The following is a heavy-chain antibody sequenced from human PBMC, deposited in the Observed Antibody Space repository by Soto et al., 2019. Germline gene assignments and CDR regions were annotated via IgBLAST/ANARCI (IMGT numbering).Heavy chain of an antibody. Sequence: QVQLQQWGAGLLKPSETLSLTCAVYGGSFSGYYWSWIRQPPGKGLEWVGEIIHSGSTNYNPSLKRRVTISVDTSKNQFDLKLSSVTAADTAVYYCARGGTVVVPAATYPFDYWGQGTLVTVSS. V-gene: IGHV4-34*01. J-gene: IGHJ4*02. CDR2: IIHSGST. D-gene: IGHD2-2*01. CDR1: GGSFSGYY. CDR3: ARGGTVVVPAATYPFDY.